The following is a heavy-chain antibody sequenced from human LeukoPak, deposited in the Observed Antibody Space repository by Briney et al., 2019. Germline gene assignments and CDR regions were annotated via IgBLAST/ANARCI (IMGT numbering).Heavy chain of an antibody. CDR3: ASTYSSGWYHYDY. J-gene: IGHJ4*02. CDR1: GFTFSTSW. CDR2: IKKDGSET. V-gene: IGHV3-7*03. D-gene: IGHD6-19*01. Sequence: GGSLRLSCAASGFTFSTSWMSWVRQVPGKGLEWVANIKKDGSETYYVDSVKGRFTISRDNAKNSLYLQMNSLRAEDTAVYYCASTYSSGWYHYDYWGQGTLVTVSS.